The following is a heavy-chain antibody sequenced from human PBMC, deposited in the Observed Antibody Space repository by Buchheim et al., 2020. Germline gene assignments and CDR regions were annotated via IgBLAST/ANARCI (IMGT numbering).Heavy chain of an antibody. CDR1: GLTFSSYW. CDR2: INSDGSST. J-gene: IGHJ4*02. Sequence: EVQLVESGGGLVQPGGSLRLSCAASGLTFSSYWMHWVRQAPGKGLVWVSRINSDGSSTSYADSVKGRFTISRDNAKNTLYLQMNSLRAEDTAVYYCARGGPGIAVAGLWETDYWGQGTL. D-gene: IGHD6-19*01. CDR3: ARGGPGIAVAGLWETDY. V-gene: IGHV3-74*01.